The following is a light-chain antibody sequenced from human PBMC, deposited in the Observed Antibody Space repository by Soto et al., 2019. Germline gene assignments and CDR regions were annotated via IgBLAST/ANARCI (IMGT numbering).Light chain of an antibody. CDR2: YAS. J-gene: IGKJ5*01. V-gene: IGKV3-11*01. Sequence: DIVLTKSPGTLSLSPGQRSTLSCRASQSVSSDLAWYHQNPGQAPRLLIYYASNSATSVPSRMSGSGAGTDFTLTIRSLEPEDFAVYYCQQHSNWPPMTFGQGTRRDIK. CDR3: QQHSNWPPMT. CDR1: QSVSSD.